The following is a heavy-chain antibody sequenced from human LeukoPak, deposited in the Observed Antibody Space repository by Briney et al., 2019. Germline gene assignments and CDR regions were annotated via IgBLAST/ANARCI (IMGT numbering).Heavy chain of an antibody. J-gene: IGHJ4*02. CDR1: GGSFSGYY. D-gene: IGHD3-22*01. V-gene: IGHV4-34*01. Sequence: SETLSLTCAVYGGSFSGYYWSWIRQPPGKGLEWIGEINHSGSTNYNPSLKSRVTISVDTSKNQFSLKLSSVTAADTAVYYCARDPVYYYDSSGYYGYFDYWGQGTLVTVSS. CDR3: ARDPVYYYDSSGYYGYFDY. CDR2: INHSGST.